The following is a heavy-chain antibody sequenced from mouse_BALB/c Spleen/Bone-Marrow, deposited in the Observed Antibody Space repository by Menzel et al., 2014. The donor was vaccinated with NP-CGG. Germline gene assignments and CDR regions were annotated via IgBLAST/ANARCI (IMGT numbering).Heavy chain of an antibody. CDR2: IYPGDDDT. J-gene: IGHJ2*01. CDR3: DRGGISIDY. Sequence: QVQLQQSGAELVRPGSSVKISCKASGYAFSIYWMNWVKQRPGQGLEWIGQIYPGDDDTDYNGKFKGKATLTADRSSSTAFMQLNSLTSEDYAVYFCDRGGISIDYWGEGTTLTVSS. V-gene: IGHV1-80*01. CDR1: GYAFSIYW.